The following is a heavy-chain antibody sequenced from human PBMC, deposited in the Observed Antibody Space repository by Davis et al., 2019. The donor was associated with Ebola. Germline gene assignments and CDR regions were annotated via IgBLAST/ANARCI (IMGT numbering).Heavy chain of an antibody. CDR2: IRYDGSNK. J-gene: IGHJ4*02. CDR1: GFTFSSYG. Sequence: GESLKISCAASGFTFSSYGMHWVRQAPGKGLEWVAFIRYDGSNKYYADSVKGRFTISRDNSKNTLYLQMNSLRAEDTAVYYCAKGGLGTIDYWGQGTLVTVSS. D-gene: IGHD7-27*01. V-gene: IGHV3-30*02. CDR3: AKGGLGTIDY.